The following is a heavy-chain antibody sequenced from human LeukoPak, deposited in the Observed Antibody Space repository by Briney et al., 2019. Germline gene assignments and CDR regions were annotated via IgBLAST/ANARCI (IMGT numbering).Heavy chain of an antibody. Sequence: GASLKVSCKGSGYIFTSYWIGWVRQMPGKGLEWMGIIYPGDSDTRYSPSFQGQVTISADKSISTAYLQWSSLKASDTAMYYCARQHVTMVRGVIITDLAFDIWGQGTMVTVSS. V-gene: IGHV5-51*01. J-gene: IGHJ3*02. CDR3: ARQHVTMVRGVIITDLAFDI. CDR2: IYPGDSDT. CDR1: GYIFTSYW. D-gene: IGHD3-10*01.